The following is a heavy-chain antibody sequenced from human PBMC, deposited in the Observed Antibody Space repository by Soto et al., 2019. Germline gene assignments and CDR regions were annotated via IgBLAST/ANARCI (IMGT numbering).Heavy chain of an antibody. CDR3: GRGYCTGSSCPRAHYGLDV. Sequence: SETLSLTCAVYGGSFSGYYWSWIRQPPGKGLEWIGEINHSGSTNYNPSLKSRVTISVDTSKNQFSLKLSSVTAEDTAVYYCGRGYCTGSSCPRAHYGLDVWGQGTTVTVSS. J-gene: IGHJ6*02. D-gene: IGHD2-2*01. CDR1: GGSFSGYY. V-gene: IGHV4-34*01. CDR2: INHSGST.